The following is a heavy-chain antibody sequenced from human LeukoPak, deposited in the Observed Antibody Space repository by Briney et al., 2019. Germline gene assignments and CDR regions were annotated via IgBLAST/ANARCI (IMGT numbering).Heavy chain of an antibody. CDR3: AKDRAAYNFAAFDP. V-gene: IGHV3-9*01. CDR1: GSTFDDYA. CDR2: ISWNSGSI. Sequence: PGGSLRLSCAASGSTFDDYAMHWVRQAPGKGLEWVSGISWNSGSIGYADSVKGRFTISRDNAKNSLYLQMNSLRAEDTALYYCAKDRAAYNFAAFDPWGQGTLVTVSS. D-gene: IGHD1-20*01. J-gene: IGHJ5*02.